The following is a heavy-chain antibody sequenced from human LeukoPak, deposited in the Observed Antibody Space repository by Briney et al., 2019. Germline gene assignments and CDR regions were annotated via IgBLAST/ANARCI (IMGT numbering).Heavy chain of an antibody. Sequence: SVKLSCKASGVTFSSYAISWVRQAPGQGLEWMRRIIPILGIANYAQKFQGRVTITADKSTSTAYMELSSLRSEDTAVYYCARVLSSVTPDAFDIWGEGTMVTVSS. CDR1: GVTFSSYA. J-gene: IGHJ3*02. D-gene: IGHD4-17*01. V-gene: IGHV1-69*04. CDR2: IIPILGIA. CDR3: ARVLSSVTPDAFDI.